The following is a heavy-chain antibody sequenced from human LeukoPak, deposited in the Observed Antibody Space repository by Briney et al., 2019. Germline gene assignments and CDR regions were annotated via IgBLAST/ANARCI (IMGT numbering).Heavy chain of an antibody. D-gene: IGHD6-19*01. Sequence: SVKVSCKASGYTFTNYAMNWVRQAPGQGLEWMGGIIPIFGTANYAQKFQGRVTITADESTSTAYMELSSLRSEDTAVYYCARGRAVAEDFDYWGQGTLVTVSS. V-gene: IGHV1-69*13. CDR3: ARGRAVAEDFDY. J-gene: IGHJ4*02. CDR1: GYTFTNYA. CDR2: IIPIFGTA.